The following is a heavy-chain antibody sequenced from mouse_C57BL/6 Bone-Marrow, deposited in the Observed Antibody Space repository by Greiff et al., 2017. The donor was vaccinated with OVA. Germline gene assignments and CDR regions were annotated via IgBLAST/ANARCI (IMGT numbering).Heavy chain of an antibody. Sequence: VQLQESGAELVRPGTSVKVSCKASGYAFTNYLIEWVKQRPGQGLEWIGVINPGSGGTNYNEKFKGKATLTADKSSSTAYMQLSSLTSEDSAVYFCASPLYYGSSSHAMDYWGQGTSVTVSS. J-gene: IGHJ4*01. CDR3: ASPLYYGSSSHAMDY. CDR1: GYAFTNYL. CDR2: INPGSGGT. V-gene: IGHV1-54*01. D-gene: IGHD1-1*01.